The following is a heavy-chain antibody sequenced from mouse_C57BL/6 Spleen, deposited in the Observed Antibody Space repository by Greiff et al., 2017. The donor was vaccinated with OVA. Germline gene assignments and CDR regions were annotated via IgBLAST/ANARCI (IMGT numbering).Heavy chain of an antibody. Sequence: QVQLQQPGAELVKPGASVKLSCKASGYTFTSYWMQWVKQRPGQGLEWIGEIDPSDSYTNSNQKFKGKATLTVDTSSSTAYMQLSSLTSEDSAVYYCANYYGSSYWYFDVWGTGTTVTVSS. J-gene: IGHJ1*03. D-gene: IGHD1-1*01. V-gene: IGHV1-50*01. CDR1: GYTFTSYW. CDR3: ANYYGSSYWYFDV. CDR2: IDPSDSYT.